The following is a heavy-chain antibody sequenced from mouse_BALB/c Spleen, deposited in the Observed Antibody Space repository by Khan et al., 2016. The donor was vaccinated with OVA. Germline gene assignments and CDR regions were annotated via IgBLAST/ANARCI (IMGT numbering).Heavy chain of an antibody. CDR2: INPSNGYT. CDR1: GYTFTSYT. J-gene: IGHJ3*01. V-gene: IGHV1-4*01. Sequence: VQLQESGAELARPGASVKMSCKASGYTFTSYTIHWIKERPGQGLEWIGYINPSNGYTNYNQKFKDKATLTTDKSSTTAYLQLSSLTSDDSAVXNGVRDGAYHRNDGWFAYWGQGTLVTVSA. D-gene: IGHD2-14*01. CDR3: VRDGAYHRNDGWFAY.